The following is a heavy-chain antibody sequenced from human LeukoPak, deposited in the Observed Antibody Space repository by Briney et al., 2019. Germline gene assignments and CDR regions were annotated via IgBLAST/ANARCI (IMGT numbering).Heavy chain of an antibody. Sequence: PGGSLRLSCAASGFTFSNAWMSWVRQAPGKGLEWVGRIKSKTDGGTTDYAAPVKGRFTISRDDSKNTLYLQMNSLKTEDTAVYYCTTDVRFLEWLLSARDYYYYVDVWGKGTTVTVSS. D-gene: IGHD3-3*01. CDR1: GFTFSNAW. V-gene: IGHV3-15*01. CDR3: TTDVRFLEWLLSARDYYYYVDV. CDR2: IKSKTDGGTT. J-gene: IGHJ6*03.